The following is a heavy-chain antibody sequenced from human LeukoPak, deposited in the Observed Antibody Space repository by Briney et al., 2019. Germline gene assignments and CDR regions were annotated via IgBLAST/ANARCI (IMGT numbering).Heavy chain of an antibody. V-gene: IGHV1-69*13. CDR3: ARASGDSSNYDFPKPYSY. CDR2: IIPIFGTA. Sequence: SVKVSCKASGGTFSSYAISWVRQAPGQGLEWVGGIIPIFGTANYAQKFQGRVTITADESTSTAYMELSSLRSEDAAMYYCARASGDSSNYDFPKPYSYWGQGTLVTVSS. J-gene: IGHJ4*02. D-gene: IGHD3-22*01. CDR1: GGTFSSYA.